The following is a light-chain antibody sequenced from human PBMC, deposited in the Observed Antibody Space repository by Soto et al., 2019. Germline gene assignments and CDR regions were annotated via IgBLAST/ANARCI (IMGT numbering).Light chain of an antibody. Sequence: EIMLTQSPGTLSLSPGERATLSCRASQSVSSSYLAWYQQKPGQAPRLLIYGASSRATGIPDRVSGSGSGTDFTLTIIRLEPEDFAVYYCQQYGSWVTFGPGTKVDIK. CDR1: QSVSSSY. CDR2: GAS. J-gene: IGKJ3*01. CDR3: QQYGSWVT. V-gene: IGKV3-20*01.